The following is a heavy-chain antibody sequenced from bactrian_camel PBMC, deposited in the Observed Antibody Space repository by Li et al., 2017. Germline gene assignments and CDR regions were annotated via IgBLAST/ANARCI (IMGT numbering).Heavy chain of an antibody. CDR2: IYTSTLST. CDR1: GHTSNIWS. Sequence: HVQLVESGGGSVQAGGSLTLSCTYSGHTSNIWSMAWFRQAPGKEREGVAIIYTSTLSTFYADSVKGRFTISRDNAKNTLYLQMNSLNPEDTGTYTCAAGQGVGWCLDVIRVGAEADFDYWGQGTQVTVSS. D-gene: IGHD5*01. CDR3: AAGQGVGWCLDVIRVGAEADFDY. V-gene: IGHV3-2*01. J-gene: IGHJ4*01.